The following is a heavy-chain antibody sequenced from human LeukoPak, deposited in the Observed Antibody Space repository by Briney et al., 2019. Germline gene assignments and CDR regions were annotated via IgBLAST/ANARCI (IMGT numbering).Heavy chain of an antibody. D-gene: IGHD3-22*01. CDR2: ITNSGNSK. CDR1: EFTFSSYS. V-gene: IGHV3-48*01. CDR3: ARFEPDSSGYYTLDY. Sequence: PGGSLRLSCAASEFTFSSYSMNWARQAPGKGLEWVSYITNSGNSKSYADSVKGRFTISRDNTKNSLYLQMNGLRAEDTAVYYCARFEPDSSGYYTLDYWGQGTLVTVSS. J-gene: IGHJ4*02.